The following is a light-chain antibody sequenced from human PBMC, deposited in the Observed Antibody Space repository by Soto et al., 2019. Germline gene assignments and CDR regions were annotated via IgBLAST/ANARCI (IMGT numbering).Light chain of an antibody. CDR3: LLYYGCAVV. CDR1: TGPVTSDYY. CDR2: STT. V-gene: IGLV7-43*01. J-gene: IGLJ2*01. Sequence: QTVVTQEPSLTVSPGGTVTLTCASSTGPVTSDYYPNWFQQKPGQAPRALIYSTTKKHSWTPARFSGSLLGGKAALTLSGVRPGGGGDYSCLLYYGCAVVFGGGTKLTVL.